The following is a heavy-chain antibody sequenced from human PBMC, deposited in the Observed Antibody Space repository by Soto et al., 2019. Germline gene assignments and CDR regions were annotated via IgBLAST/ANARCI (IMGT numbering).Heavy chain of an antibody. Sequence: EVQLLESGGGLVQPGFTFSSYAMSWVRQAPGKGLQWDSVISGSDDSTYYADSVKGRFTISRDNSKNTLYLQMNSLRAADTAVYYCARRSSSATFDYWGQGTLVTVSS. D-gene: IGHD6-6*01. CDR3: ARRSSSATFDY. CDR1: FTFSSYA. J-gene: IGHJ4*02. V-gene: IGHV3-23*01. CDR2: ISGSDDST.